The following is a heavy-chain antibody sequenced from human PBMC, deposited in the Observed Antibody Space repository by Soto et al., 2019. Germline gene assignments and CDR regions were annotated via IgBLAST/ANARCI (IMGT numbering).Heavy chain of an antibody. V-gene: IGHV3-15*01. CDR3: TTDGLVVVAAILPDAFDI. D-gene: IGHD2-15*01. CDR2: IKSKTDGGTT. J-gene: IGHJ3*02. CDR1: GFTFSNAW. Sequence: GGSLRLSCAASGFTFSNAWMSWVRQAPGKGLEWVDRIKSKTDGGTTDYAAPVKGRFTISRDDSKNTLYLQMNSLKTEDTAVYYCTTDGLVVVAAILPDAFDIWGQGTMVTVSS.